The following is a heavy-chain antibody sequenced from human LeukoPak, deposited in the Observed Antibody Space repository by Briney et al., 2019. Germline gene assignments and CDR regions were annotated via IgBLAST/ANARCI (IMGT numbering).Heavy chain of an antibody. D-gene: IGHD6-13*01. CDR2: IHSSGTT. V-gene: IGHV4-59*01. Sequence: SETLSLTCIVADGSISSYYWSWIRQPPGKGLEWMGYIHSSGTTNYSPSLKSRITMSLDTCKNQFSLRLRSVTAADTAMYYCARATYISSRASQLGYWGQGTLVTVSS. J-gene: IGHJ4*02. CDR1: DGSISSYY. CDR3: ARATYISSRASQLGY.